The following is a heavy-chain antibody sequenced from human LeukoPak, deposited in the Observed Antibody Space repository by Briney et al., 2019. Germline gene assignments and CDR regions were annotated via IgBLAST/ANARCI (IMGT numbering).Heavy chain of an antibody. CDR1: GFTFSSYS. CDR2: ISSSSSYV. Sequence: GALRLSCAASGFTFSSYSMNWVRQAPGKGLEWVSSISSSSSYVYYADSVKGRFTISRDNAKNSLYLQMNSLRAEDTAVYYCATGPPFDIWGQGTMVTVPS. J-gene: IGHJ3*02. CDR3: ATGPPFDI. V-gene: IGHV3-21*01.